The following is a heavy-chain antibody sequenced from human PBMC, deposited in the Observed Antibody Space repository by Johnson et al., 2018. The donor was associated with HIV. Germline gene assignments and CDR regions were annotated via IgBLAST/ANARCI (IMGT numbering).Heavy chain of an antibody. CDR3: AKGYSSTWHDAFNI. J-gene: IGHJ3*02. CDR2: LSWTSGSI. Sequence: QLVESGGGVVQPGRSLRLSCAASGFTFDDYAMHWVRQAPGKGLEWVSGLSWTSGSIGYADSVKGRFTIARDNSKNSLYLEMNSLRAEDTALYYCAKGYSSTWHDAFNIWGQGTMVTVSS. D-gene: IGHD6-13*01. CDR1: GFTFDDYA. V-gene: IGHV3-9*01.